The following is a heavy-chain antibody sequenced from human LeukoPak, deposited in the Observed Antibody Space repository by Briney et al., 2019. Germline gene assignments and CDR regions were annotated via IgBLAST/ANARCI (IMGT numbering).Heavy chain of an antibody. CDR3: ASLYCDSSGYQYYYYYGMDV. D-gene: IGHD3-22*01. Sequence: SETLSLTCAVSGGSISSSNWWSWVRQPPGKGLEWIGEIYHSGSTNYNPSLKSRVTISVDKSKNQFSLKLSSVTAADTAVYYCASLYCDSSGYQYYYYYGMDVWGQGTTVTVSS. CDR2: IYHSGST. CDR1: GGSISSSNW. J-gene: IGHJ6*02. V-gene: IGHV4-4*02.